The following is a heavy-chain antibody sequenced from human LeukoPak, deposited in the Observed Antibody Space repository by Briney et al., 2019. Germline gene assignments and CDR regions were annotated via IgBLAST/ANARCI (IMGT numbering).Heavy chain of an antibody. V-gene: IGHV3-64D*06. CDR2: ISGIGRPT. Sequence: GGSLRLSCSASGFSFSSLDMHWVRQAPGKGLEYVSSISGIGRPTYYRDSVRGRFTISRDNSKNTLYLQMSSLRSEDTAVYYCVKDRAVDCWGQGTLVTVSS. J-gene: IGHJ4*02. CDR1: GFSFSSLD. CDR3: VKDRAVDC.